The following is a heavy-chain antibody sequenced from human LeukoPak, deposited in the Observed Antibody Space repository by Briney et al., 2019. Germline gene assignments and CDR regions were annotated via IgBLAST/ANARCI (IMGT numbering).Heavy chain of an antibody. CDR3: ARIWIVGATFGFDP. Sequence: GASVKVSCKASGSTFTSYGISWVRQAPGQGLEWMGWISAYNGNTNYAQKLQGRVTMTTDTSTSTAYMELRSLRSDDTAVYYCARIWIVGATFGFDPWGQGTLVTVSS. CDR2: ISAYNGNT. D-gene: IGHD1-26*01. V-gene: IGHV1-18*01. CDR1: GSTFTSYG. J-gene: IGHJ5*02.